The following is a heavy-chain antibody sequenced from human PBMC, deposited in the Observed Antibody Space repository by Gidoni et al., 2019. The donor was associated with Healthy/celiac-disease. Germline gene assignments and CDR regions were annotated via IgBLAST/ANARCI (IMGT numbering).Heavy chain of an antibody. CDR3: AKSSHSSGYYSFFDY. CDR1: GFTFGDYA. Sequence: EVQLVESGGGLVQPGRFLRFSCAASGFTFGDYAMHWVRQAPGKGLGWVSGISWTSGSIGYADSVKGRFTISRDNAKNSLYLQMNSLRAEDTALYYCAKSSHSSGYYSFFDYWGQGTLVTVSS. D-gene: IGHD3-22*01. J-gene: IGHJ4*02. V-gene: IGHV3-9*01. CDR2: ISWTSGSI.